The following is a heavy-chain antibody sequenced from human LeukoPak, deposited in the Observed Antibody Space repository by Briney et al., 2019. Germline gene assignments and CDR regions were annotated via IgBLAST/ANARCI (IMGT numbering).Heavy chain of an antibody. CDR2: ISERGGNT. J-gene: IGHJ4*02. V-gene: IGHV3-23*01. CDR3: AKRGVVIRGILVIGYHQEAYHYDF. Sequence: GGSLRLSCVVSGISLSNYGMTWVRQAPGKGLEWVSHISERGGNTAYADSVKGRFTISRDTSLNTLYLQMNNLRAEDTAVYFCAKRGVVIRGILVIGYHQEAYHYDFWGQGVMVTVSS. D-gene: IGHD3-10*01. CDR1: GISLSNYG.